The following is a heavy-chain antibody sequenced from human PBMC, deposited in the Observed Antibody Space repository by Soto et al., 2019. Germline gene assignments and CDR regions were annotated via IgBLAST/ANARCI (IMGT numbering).Heavy chain of an antibody. V-gene: IGHV3-64*01. CDR1: GCTFSSYA. CDR2: ISSNGGST. CDR3: ARLWFGAFDI. J-gene: IGHJ3*02. D-gene: IGHD3-10*01. Sequence: GGSLRLSCAASGCTFSSYAMHWVRQAPGKGLEYVSAISSNGGSTYYANSVKGRFTISRDNSKNTLYLQMGSLRAEDMAVYYCARLWFGAFDIWGQGTMVTVSS.